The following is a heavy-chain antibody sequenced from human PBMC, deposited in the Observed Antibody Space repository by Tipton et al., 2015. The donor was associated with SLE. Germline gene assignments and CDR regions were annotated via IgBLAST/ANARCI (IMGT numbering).Heavy chain of an antibody. J-gene: IGHJ4*02. V-gene: IGHV3-74*01. CDR2: TNQDGAIR. Sequence: SLRLSCVASGFNFGAYWTHWVRQAPGKGLVWISRTNQDGAIRSYEDSVKGRFIISRDNSKSTLYLQMNNVRVEDTALYYCTRGIDPGSSRISDYWGQGTMVSVSS. CDR3: TRGIDPGSSRISDY. D-gene: IGHD2-15*01. CDR1: GFNFGAYW.